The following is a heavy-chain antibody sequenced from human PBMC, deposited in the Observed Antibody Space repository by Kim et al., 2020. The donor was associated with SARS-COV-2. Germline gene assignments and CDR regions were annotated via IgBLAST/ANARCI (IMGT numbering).Heavy chain of an antibody. CDR3: ANALYYDSSGYGFDY. V-gene: IGHV3-30*02. D-gene: IGHD3-22*01. J-gene: IGHJ4*02. Sequence: DSGKGRFTISRDNSKNTLYLQMNSLRAEDTAVYYCANALYYDSSGYGFDYWGQGTLVTVSS.